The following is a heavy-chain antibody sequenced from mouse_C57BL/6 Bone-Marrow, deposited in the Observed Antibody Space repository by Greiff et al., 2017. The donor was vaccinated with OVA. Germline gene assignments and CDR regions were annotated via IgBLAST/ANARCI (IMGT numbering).Heavy chain of an antibody. CDR2: ISSGGSYT. V-gene: IGHV5-6*01. D-gene: IGHD2-3*01. J-gene: IGHJ4*01. CDR1: GFTFSSYG. CDR3: ASLCDGPLAMDC. Sequence: EVQVVESGGDLVKPGGSLKLSCAASGFTFSSYGMSWVRQTPDKRLEWVATISSGGSYTYYPDSVKGRVTITRDNANNTLYLQMSRLKSEDTAVYYCASLCDGPLAMDCWGKGTTVTVSS.